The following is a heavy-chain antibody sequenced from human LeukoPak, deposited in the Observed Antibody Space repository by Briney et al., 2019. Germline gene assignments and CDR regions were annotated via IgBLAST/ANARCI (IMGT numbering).Heavy chain of an antibody. Sequence: GGSLRLSCAASGFTFSSYGMHWVRQAPGKGLEWVAFIRYDGSNKYYADSVKGRFTISRDNSKNTLYLQMNSLRAEDTAVYYCAREGGNGWYSGWFDPWGQGILVTVSS. D-gene: IGHD6-19*01. CDR1: GFTFSSYG. CDR2: IRYDGSNK. CDR3: AREGGNGWYSGWFDP. J-gene: IGHJ5*02. V-gene: IGHV3-30*02.